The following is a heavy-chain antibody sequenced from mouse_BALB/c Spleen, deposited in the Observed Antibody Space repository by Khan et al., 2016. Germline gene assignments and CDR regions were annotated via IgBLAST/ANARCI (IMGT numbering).Heavy chain of an antibody. V-gene: IGHV1-9*01. CDR1: GYTFSSYW. J-gene: IGHJ2*01. Sequence: QVQLQQSGAELMKPGASVKISCKATGYTFSSYWIEWVKQRPGHGLEWIGEILPGSGSTNYNEKFRGKATFTADTSSTTAYMQLSSLTAEDSAVHYCARTDRRGYLDYWGQGTTLTVSS. CDR3: ARTDRRGYLDY. CDR2: ILPGSGST.